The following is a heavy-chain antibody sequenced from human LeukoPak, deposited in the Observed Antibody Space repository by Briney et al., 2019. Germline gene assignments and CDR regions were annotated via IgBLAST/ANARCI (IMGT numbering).Heavy chain of an antibody. D-gene: IGHD6-19*01. V-gene: IGHV3-13*01. CDR1: GFTLSSYD. CDR3: ARAVAGTHWFDP. Sequence: GGSLRLSCAASGFTLSSYDMHWVRQPPGKGLEWVSGIDIPGNTYYPDSVRGRFTMSRESAKNSLYLQMNSLRAGDTAVYYCARAVAGTHWFDPWGQGTLVTVSS. CDR2: IDIPGNT. J-gene: IGHJ5*02.